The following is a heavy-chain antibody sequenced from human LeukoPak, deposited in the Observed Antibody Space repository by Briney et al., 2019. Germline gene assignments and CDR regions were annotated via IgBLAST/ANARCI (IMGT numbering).Heavy chain of an antibody. D-gene: IGHD6-6*01. V-gene: IGHV1-2*02. CDR1: GYTFTGYY. CDR3: ARDRNTRYSSSDL. J-gene: IGHJ4*02. Sequence: ASVKVSCKASGYTFTGYYMHWVRQAPGQGLEWMGWINPDSGGTNYAQKFQGRVTMTRDTSISTAYMELGRLRSDDTAVYYCARDRNTRYSSSDLWGQGTLVTVSS. CDR2: INPDSGGT.